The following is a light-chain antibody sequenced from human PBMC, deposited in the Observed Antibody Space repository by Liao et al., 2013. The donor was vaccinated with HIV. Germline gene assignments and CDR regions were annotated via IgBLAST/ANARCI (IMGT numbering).Light chain of an antibody. CDR2: EDT. J-gene: IGLJ3*02. CDR1: KLGDKY. Sequence: SYELTQPPSMSVSPGQTASVTCSGHKLGDKYVAWYQQRPGQSPVLVIYEDTKRPSGIPERFSGSNSGNTATLTISGTQALDEADYYCQAWDSDSWVFGGGTGLTV. CDR3: QAWDSDSWV. V-gene: IGLV3-1*01.